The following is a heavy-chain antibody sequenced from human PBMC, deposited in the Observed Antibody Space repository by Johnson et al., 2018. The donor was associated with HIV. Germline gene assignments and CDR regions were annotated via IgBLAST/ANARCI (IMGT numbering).Heavy chain of an antibody. V-gene: IGHV3-30*02. J-gene: IGHJ3*02. CDR2: IHFDGTTA. CDR1: GFNFSHYG. CDR3: AKTGGGAALDS. D-gene: IGHD3-16*01. Sequence: QVQLVESGGGVVQPGESLRLSCAASGFNFSHYGFHWVRQAPGKGLEWVTFIHFDGTTAFYADSVKGRFTISRDTSKKMLYLQMNSLRVDDTAVYYCAKTGGGAALDSWGQGTMVTVSS.